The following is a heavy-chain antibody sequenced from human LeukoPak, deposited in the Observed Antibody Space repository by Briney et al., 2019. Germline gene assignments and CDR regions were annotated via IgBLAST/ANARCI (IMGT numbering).Heavy chain of an antibody. D-gene: IGHD4/OR15-4a*01. J-gene: IGHJ5*02. CDR3: TRGGAASFDP. CDR1: GFTFDDYA. CDR2: ISWNSGSI. Sequence: GGSLRLSCAASGFTFDDYAMHWVRQAPGKGLEWVSGISWNSGSIGYADSVKGRFTISRDNAKNMLYLQMNSLRAEDTAVYYCTRGGAASFDPWGQGTLVTVSS. V-gene: IGHV3-9*01.